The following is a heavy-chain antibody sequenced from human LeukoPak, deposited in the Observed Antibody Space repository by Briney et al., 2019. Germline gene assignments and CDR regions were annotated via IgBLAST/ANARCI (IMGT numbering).Heavy chain of an antibody. J-gene: IGHJ5*02. D-gene: IGHD3-3*01. CDR2: IYSSGNT. CDR1: GGSISTTNYY. Sequence: SETLSLTCTVSGGSISTTNYYWGWIRQPPGRDLEWTGSIYSSGNTYYNPSLESRVTISVDTSKNQLSLKLTSATAADTSVYYCARHSGLRSPFDPWGQGTLVTVSS. CDR3: ARHSGLRSPFDP. V-gene: IGHV4-39*01.